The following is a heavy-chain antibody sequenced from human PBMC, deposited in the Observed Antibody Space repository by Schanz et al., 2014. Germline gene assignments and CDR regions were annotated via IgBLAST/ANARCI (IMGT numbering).Heavy chain of an antibody. CDR3: ARSEMDRGVIWGY. D-gene: IGHD3-10*01. J-gene: IGHJ4*02. CDR2: ISWNSGSV. V-gene: IGHV3-9*01. Sequence: EVQLVESGGGLVQPGRSLRLSCAASGFTFDNYAMHWVRQAPGKGLEWVSSISWNSGSVAYADSVKGRFTVSRDDAKNSLYLQMNSLRVEDTAVYYCARSEMDRGVIWGYWGQGTLVTVSS. CDR1: GFTFDNYA.